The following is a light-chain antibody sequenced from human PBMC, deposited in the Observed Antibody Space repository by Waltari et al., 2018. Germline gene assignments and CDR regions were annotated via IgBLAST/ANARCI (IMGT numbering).Light chain of an antibody. V-gene: IGKV3-15*01. J-gene: IGKJ2*01. CDR1: QSIKSH. Sequence: ETVMTQSPAILSVSPGESATLSCRASQSIKSHLAWYQQKPGHAPRPVIYGASTRAAGIPARFSGGGSGTEFILTVSSLQSEDFATYHCQQYNNWPLYTFGQGTKLEI. CDR3: QQYNNWPLYT. CDR2: GAS.